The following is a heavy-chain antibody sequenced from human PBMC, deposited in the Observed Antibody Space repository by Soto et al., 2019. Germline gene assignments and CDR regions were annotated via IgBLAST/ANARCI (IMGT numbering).Heavy chain of an antibody. Sequence: QEQLQESGPGLVKPSETLSLTCTVSGGSTSSYYWSWIRQPPGKGLEWIGYIYDTGSTNYNPARKRRLTISVDTAKNQFSLNLSSVTAADTAVYYCASTLSGLHYCGQGTLVTVSS. CDR3: ASTLSGLHY. V-gene: IGHV4-59*01. CDR2: IYDTGST. J-gene: IGHJ4*02. CDR1: GGSTSSYY.